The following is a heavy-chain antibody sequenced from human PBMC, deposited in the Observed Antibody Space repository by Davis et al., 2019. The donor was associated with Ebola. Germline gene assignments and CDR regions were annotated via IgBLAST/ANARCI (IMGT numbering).Heavy chain of an antibody. CDR1: GFTFSSYA. CDR2: ISYDGSNK. V-gene: IGHV3-30-3*01. CDR3: ASLPPRYVFDI. J-gene: IGHJ3*02. Sequence: GGSLRLSCAASGFTFSSYAMHWVRQAPGKGLEWVAVISYDGSNKYYADSVKGRFTISRDNSKNTLYLQMNSLRAEDTAVYYCASLPPRYVFDIWGQGTMVTVSS.